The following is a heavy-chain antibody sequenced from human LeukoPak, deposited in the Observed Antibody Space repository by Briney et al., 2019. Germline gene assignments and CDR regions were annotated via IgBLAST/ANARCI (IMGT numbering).Heavy chain of an antibody. CDR1: GGSISSYY. CDR2: IYYSGST. CDR3: ARHAALVNWYFDL. J-gene: IGHJ2*01. V-gene: IGHV4-59*08. Sequence: SETLSLTCTVSGGSISSYYWSWLRQPPGKGLEWIGYIYYSGSTNYNPSLKSRVTISVDTSKNQFSLKLSSVTAADTAVYYCARHAALVNWYFDLWGRGTLVTVSS. D-gene: IGHD4-23*01.